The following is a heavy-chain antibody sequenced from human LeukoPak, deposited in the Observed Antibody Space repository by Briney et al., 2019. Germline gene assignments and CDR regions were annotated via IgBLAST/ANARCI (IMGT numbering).Heavy chain of an antibody. Sequence: PGGSLRLSCAASRFTFSNYAMSWVRQAPGKGLEWVSAISGSGDTTYYADSVKGRFTISRDNSRNTLYLQMNSLRAEDTAVYYCARDWRELHLPKYTDYWGQGTLVTASS. CDR2: ISGSGDTT. CDR3: ARDWRELHLPKYTDY. CDR1: RFTFSNYA. V-gene: IGHV3-23*01. D-gene: IGHD1-26*01. J-gene: IGHJ4*02.